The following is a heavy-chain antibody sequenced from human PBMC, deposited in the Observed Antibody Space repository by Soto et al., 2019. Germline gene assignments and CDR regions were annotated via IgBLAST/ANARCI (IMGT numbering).Heavy chain of an antibody. D-gene: IGHD5-18*01. J-gene: IGHJ5*02. V-gene: IGHV1-3*01. CDR1: GYTFTSYA. Sequence: QVQLVQSGAEVKKPGASVKVSCKASGYTFTSYAMDWVRQAPGQRLEWMGWINAGNGNTKYSQKFQGRVTITRDTSASTAYMELSSLRSEDTAVYYCARDAVRIQLWLGNWFDPWGQGTLVTVSS. CDR2: INAGNGNT. CDR3: ARDAVRIQLWLGNWFDP.